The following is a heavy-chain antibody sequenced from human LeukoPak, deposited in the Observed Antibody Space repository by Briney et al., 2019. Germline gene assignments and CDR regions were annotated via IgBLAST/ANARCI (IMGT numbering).Heavy chain of an antibody. D-gene: IGHD6-13*01. CDR3: ARVVQQLVLGYFDY. CDR2: ISYDGSNK. J-gene: IGHJ4*02. CDR1: GFTFSSYA. Sequence: GGSLRLSCAASGFTFSSYAMHWVRQAPGKGLEWVAVISYDGSNKYYADSVKGRFTISRDNSKNTLYLQMNSLRAEDTAVYYCARVVQQLVLGYFDYWGRGTLVTVSS. V-gene: IGHV3-30-3*01.